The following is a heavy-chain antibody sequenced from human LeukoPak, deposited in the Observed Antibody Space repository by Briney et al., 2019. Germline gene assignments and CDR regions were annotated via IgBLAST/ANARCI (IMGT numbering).Heavy chain of an antibody. CDR3: ARDRAGDYYGSGSYYNVGDY. CDR2: IIPILGIA. D-gene: IGHD3-10*01. J-gene: IGHJ4*02. CDR1: GGTFSSYA. V-gene: IGHV1-69*04. Sequence: SVKVSCKASGGTFSSYAISWVRQAPGQGLEWMGRIIPILGIANYAQKFQGRVTITADKSTSTAYMELSSLRSEDTAVYYCARDRAGDYYGSGSYYNVGDYWGQGTLVTVSS.